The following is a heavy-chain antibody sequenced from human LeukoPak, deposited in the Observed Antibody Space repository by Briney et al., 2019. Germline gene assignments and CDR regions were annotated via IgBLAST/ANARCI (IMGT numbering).Heavy chain of an antibody. D-gene: IGHD3-9*01. J-gene: IGHJ4*02. CDR3: AKWGDYDILTGYYDPDY. V-gene: IGHV3-23*01. CDR1: GFTLRNYA. Sequence: GGSLRLSCAVSGFTLRNYAMYWVRQAPGKGLEWVSAVSGHSTYYADSVKGRFTMSRDTSKSTLYLQMNSLRAEDTAVYYCAKWGDYDILTGYYDPDYWGQRTLVTVSS. CDR2: VSGHST.